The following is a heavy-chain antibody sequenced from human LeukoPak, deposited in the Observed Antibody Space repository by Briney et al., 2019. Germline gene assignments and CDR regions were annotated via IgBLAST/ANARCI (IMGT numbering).Heavy chain of an antibody. Sequence: SQTLSLTCTVSGGSISDYYRGWIRQPPGKGLEWIGYFYNSGSSTYNPSLKSRVTISVDTSKEQFSLKVNSVTAADTAVYYCTRGAGWLIDYWGQGILVTVSS. D-gene: IGHD3-16*01. CDR1: GGSISDYY. V-gene: IGHV4-59*01. CDR3: TRGAGWLIDY. CDR2: FYNSGSS. J-gene: IGHJ4*02.